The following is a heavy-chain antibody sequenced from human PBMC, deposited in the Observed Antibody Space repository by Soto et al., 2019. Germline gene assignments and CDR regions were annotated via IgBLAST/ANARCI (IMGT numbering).Heavy chain of an antibody. J-gene: IGHJ6*02. Sequence: SETLSLTCAAVGDCLRGQSWNWIRQSPGKGLEWIGELDQSGGTNYNPSLKSRAIISDDTSKNQFSLTLTSVTAADTAVYYCASSSLYGMDVWGQGTTVTVSS. CDR2: LDQSGGT. V-gene: IGHV4-34*01. CDR3: ASSSLYGMDV. CDR1: GDCLRGQS.